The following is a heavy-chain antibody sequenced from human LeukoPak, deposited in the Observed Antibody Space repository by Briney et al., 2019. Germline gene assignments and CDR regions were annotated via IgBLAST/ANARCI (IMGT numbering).Heavy chain of an antibody. J-gene: IGHJ3*02. D-gene: IGHD3-3*01. Sequence: SETLSLTCTVSGGSISTYYWSWIRQPPGKGLEWIGYIYYSGSTNYNPSLKSRVTISVDTSKNQFSLKVSSVTAADTAVYYCARVRYDFWSGYPEANDAFDIWGQGTMVTVSS. V-gene: IGHV4-59*12. CDR2: IYYSGST. CDR1: GGSISTYY. CDR3: ARVRYDFWSGYPEANDAFDI.